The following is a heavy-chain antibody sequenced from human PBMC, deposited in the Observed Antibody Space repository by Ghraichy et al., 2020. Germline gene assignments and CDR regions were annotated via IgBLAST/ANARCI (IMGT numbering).Heavy chain of an antibody. CDR1: GYTLTELS. D-gene: IGHD3-16*02. J-gene: IGHJ3*02. CDR3: ATLTLRVWGSYRLSDSFNI. Sequence: ASVKVSCKVSGYTLTELSMHWVRQAPGKGLEWMGGIDPEDGETIYAQKFQGRVIMTEDTSTDTAYMELSSLRSEDTAVYYCATLTLRVWGSYRLSDSFNIWGQGTMVTVSS. CDR2: IDPEDGET. V-gene: IGHV1-24*01.